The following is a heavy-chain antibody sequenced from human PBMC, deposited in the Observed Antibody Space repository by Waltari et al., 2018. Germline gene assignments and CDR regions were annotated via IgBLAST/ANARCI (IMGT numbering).Heavy chain of an antibody. V-gene: IGHV4-59*11. CDR3: ARGGAAYYYYGMDV. D-gene: IGHD1-26*01. J-gene: IGHJ6*02. Sequence: QVQLQESGPGLVKPSETLSLTCPVSGGSISSHSWSWIRQPPGKGLEWIGYIYYSGSTNYNPSLKSRVTISVDTSKNQFSLKLSSVTAADTAVYYCARGGAAYYYYGMDVWGQGTTVTVSS. CDR2: IYYSGST. CDR1: GGSISSHS.